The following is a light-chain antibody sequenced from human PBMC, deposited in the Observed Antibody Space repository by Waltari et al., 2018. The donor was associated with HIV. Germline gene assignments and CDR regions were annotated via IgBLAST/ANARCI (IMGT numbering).Light chain of an antibody. CDR2: RNY. J-gene: IGLJ3*02. CDR3: AVWDVSLNGRV. Sequence: QSVLSQPPSASGTPGQRVTFSCSGSSSTIASNQVYWYQQFPGTAPKLLIYRNYQRPSGVPDRFSGSKSGTSASLAISGLRSEDEADYYCAVWDVSLNGRVFGGGTKLTVL. V-gene: IGLV1-47*01. CDR1: SSTIASNQ.